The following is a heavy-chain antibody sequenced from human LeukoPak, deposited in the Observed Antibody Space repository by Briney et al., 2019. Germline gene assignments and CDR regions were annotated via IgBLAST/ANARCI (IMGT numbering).Heavy chain of an antibody. CDR2: ISYDGNDK. V-gene: IGHV3-30-3*01. Sequence: PGGSLRLSCAASGFTFSNYAMHWVRQAPGKGLEWVAIISYDGNDKYYTDSVKGRFTISRDNAENTLYLQMNSLRAEDTAVYYCARGTAGYHSSYFDYWGQGTLVTVSS. CDR3: ARGTAGYHSSYFDY. CDR1: GFTFSNYA. J-gene: IGHJ4*02. D-gene: IGHD3-16*02.